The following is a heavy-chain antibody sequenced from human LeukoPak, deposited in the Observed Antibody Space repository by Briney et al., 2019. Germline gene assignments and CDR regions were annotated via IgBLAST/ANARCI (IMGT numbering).Heavy chain of an antibody. V-gene: IGHV2-5*01. CDR2: IYYNGDK. CDR3: ARLTLSYDFWSSPDP. Sequence: ESGPTLVKPTQTLTLTCTFAGFSLSTSGVGVGWIRQPPGKALEWLALIYYNGDKRYSPSLKSRLTITKDTSKNQVVLTMTNMDPVDTATHYCARLTLSYDFWSSPDPWGQGTLVTVSS. CDR1: GFSLSTSGVG. D-gene: IGHD3-3*01. J-gene: IGHJ5*02.